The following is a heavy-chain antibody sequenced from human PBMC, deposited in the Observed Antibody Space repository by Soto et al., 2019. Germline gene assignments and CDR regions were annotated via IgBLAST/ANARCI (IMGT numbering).Heavy chain of an antibody. J-gene: IGHJ5*02. CDR2: IIPILGIA. V-gene: IGHV1-69*04. Sequence: SVKVSCKASGGTFSSYTISWVRQAPGQGLEWMGRIIPILGIANYAQKFQGRVTITADKSTSTAYMELSSLRSEDTAVYYCARDCSSTSCYVDWFDPWGQGTLVTVSS. CDR3: ARDCSSTSCYVDWFDP. CDR1: GGTFSSYT. D-gene: IGHD2-2*01.